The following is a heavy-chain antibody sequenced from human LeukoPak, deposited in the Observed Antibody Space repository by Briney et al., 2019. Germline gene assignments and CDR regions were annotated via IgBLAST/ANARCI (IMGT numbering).Heavy chain of an antibody. Sequence: SETLSLTCAVYGGSFSGYYWSWIRQPPGKGLEWIGEINHSGSTNYNPSLKSRVTISVDTSKNQFSLKLSSVTAADTAVYYCARAPILTGYYYYYYYTDVWGKGTTVTVSS. J-gene: IGHJ6*03. CDR3: ARAPILTGYYYYYYYTDV. V-gene: IGHV4-34*01. CDR2: INHSGST. CDR1: GGSFSGYY. D-gene: IGHD3-9*01.